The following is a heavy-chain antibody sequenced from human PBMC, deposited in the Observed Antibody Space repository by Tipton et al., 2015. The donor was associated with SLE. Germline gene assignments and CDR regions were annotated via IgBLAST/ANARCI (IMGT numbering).Heavy chain of an antibody. CDR3: ARDSGGGYDLNY. CDR1: GGSFSGYY. V-gene: IGHV4-34*01. Sequence: LRLSCAVYGGSFSGYYWSWIRQPPGKGLEWIGEINHSGSTNYNPSLKSRVTISVDTSKNQFSLKLSSVTAADTAVYYCARDSGGGYDLNYWGQGTLVTVSS. J-gene: IGHJ4*02. D-gene: IGHD5-12*01. CDR2: INHSGST.